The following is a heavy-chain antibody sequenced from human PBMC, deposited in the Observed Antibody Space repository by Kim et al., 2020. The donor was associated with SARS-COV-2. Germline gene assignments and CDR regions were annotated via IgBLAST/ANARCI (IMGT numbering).Heavy chain of an antibody. D-gene: IGHD2-2*01. J-gene: IGHJ6*02. Sequence: SVKGRFTISRDNAKSSLSRQMNGLRAEDTAVYYCARSLYCSSASCFFGMDVWGQGTTVTVSS. V-gene: IGHV3-48*03. CDR3: ARSLYCSSASCFFGMDV.